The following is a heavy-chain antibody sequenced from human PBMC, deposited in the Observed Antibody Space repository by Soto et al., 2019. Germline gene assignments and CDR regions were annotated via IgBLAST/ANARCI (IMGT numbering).Heavy chain of an antibody. J-gene: IGHJ5*02. V-gene: IGHV4-4*07. Sequence: PSETLSLTCTVSGGAISGYCWTWIRQPAGKGLEWIGRIYSSGGTKYNPSLKSRVDMSLDMSKNQFSLRLNSVTAADTAVYYCARGQRFSDSFDPWGQGTLVTVSS. CDR2: IYSSGGT. CDR1: GGAISGYC. D-gene: IGHD3-3*01. CDR3: ARGQRFSDSFDP.